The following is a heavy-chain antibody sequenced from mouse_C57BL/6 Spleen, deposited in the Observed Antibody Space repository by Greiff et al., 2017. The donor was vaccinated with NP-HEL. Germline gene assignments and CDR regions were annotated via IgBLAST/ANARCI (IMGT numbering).Heavy chain of an antibody. Sequence: EVQLQESGPVLVKPGASVKMSCKASGYTFTDYYMNWVKQSHGKSLEWIGVINPYNGGTSYNQKFKGKATLTVDKSSSTAYMELNSLTSEDSAVYYCARSGPGKVSFAYWGQGTLVTVSA. CDR2: INPYNGGT. J-gene: IGHJ3*01. D-gene: IGHD4-1*01. CDR3: ARSGPGKVSFAY. CDR1: GYTFTDYY. V-gene: IGHV1-19*01.